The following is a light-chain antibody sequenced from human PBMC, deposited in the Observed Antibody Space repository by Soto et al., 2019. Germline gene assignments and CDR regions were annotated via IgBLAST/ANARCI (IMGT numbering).Light chain of an antibody. V-gene: IGKV3-20*01. CDR1: QTVPKSY. CDR3: HQYAWSPLT. CDR2: DAS. J-gene: IGKJ5*01. Sequence: IVLTQSPGTLSLSPGERATLSCRASQTVPKSYLAWYQQRPGQAHRLLIYDASNRATGIPDRFSGSESGTDFTLTISHLEPEDFAVYYCHQYAWSPLTFGQGTRLEIK.